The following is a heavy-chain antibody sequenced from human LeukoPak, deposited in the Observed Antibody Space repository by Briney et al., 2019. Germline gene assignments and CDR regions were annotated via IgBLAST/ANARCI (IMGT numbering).Heavy chain of an antibody. CDR3: AREGVTTGFDY. J-gene: IGHJ4*02. D-gene: IGHD4-17*01. Sequence: GGSLRLSCAASGFTFSSYSMNWVRQAPGKGLEWVSSISSSSYIYYADSVKGRFTISRDNAKNSLYLQMNSLRAEDTAVYYCAREGVTTGFDYWGQGTLVTVSS. CDR1: GFTFSSYS. V-gene: IGHV3-21*01. CDR2: ISSSSYI.